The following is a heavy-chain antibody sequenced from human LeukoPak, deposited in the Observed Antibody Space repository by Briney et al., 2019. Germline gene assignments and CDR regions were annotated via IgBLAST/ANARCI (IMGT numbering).Heavy chain of an antibody. Sequence: WASVKVSCKASGYTFTGHYMHWVRQAPGQGLEWMGWINPNSGGTNYAQKFQGRVTMTRDTSISTAYMELSRLRSDDTAIYYCAREGVDIVATVYFYYYAMDVWGQGTTVTVSS. D-gene: IGHD5-12*01. V-gene: IGHV1-2*02. J-gene: IGHJ6*02. CDR1: GYTFTGHY. CDR3: AREGVDIVATVYFYYYAMDV. CDR2: INPNSGGT.